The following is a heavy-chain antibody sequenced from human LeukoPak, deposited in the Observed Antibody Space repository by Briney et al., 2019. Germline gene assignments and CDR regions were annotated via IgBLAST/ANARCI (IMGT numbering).Heavy chain of an antibody. CDR1: GYSFNSYY. Sequence: PEASVEVSCKTSGYSFNSYYIHWVRQAPGQGLEWMGIISPSGGSTSYPQKFQGRVTMTRDTSTSTAYMELSSLTSEDTAVYFCARDGVAGTYYFDCWGQGTLVTVSS. D-gene: IGHD6-19*01. CDR3: ARDGVAGTYYFDC. V-gene: IGHV1-46*02. J-gene: IGHJ4*02. CDR2: ISPSGGST.